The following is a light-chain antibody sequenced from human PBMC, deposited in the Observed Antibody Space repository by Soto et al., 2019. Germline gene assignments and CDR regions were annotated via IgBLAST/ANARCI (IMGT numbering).Light chain of an antibody. CDR2: GAS. Sequence: EIVLTQSPGTLSLSPGERATLSCRASQSVSSSYLAWYQQKPGQAPRLLIYGASSRATGIPDRFRGSGSGKAFTFTISSLEPKVWAGYYYQQYGSSPPVTFGGGTKGANK. CDR1: QSVSSSY. CDR3: QQYGSSPPVT. J-gene: IGKJ4*01. V-gene: IGKV3-20*01.